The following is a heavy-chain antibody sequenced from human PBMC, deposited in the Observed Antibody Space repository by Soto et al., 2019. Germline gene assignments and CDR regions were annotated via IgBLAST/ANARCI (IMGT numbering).Heavy chain of an antibody. CDR2: ISGNGGST. CDR1: GFTFSNYA. Sequence: VQLLDSGGGLVQPGGSLRLSCAASGFTFSNYAMSWVRQAPGKGLEWVSTISGNGGSTYYADSVKGRFTISRDNSKNMLFLQTNSLRDDDSAVYYCAKRPASIITFDYWGQGTPVTVSS. CDR3: AKRPASIITFDY. D-gene: IGHD2-2*01. J-gene: IGHJ4*02. V-gene: IGHV3-23*01.